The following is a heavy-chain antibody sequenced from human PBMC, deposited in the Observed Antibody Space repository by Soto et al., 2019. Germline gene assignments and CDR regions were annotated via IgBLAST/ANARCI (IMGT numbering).Heavy chain of an antibody. CDR2: IYSDGNT. Sequence: GGSLRLSCAASGLTLNTNYMSWVRQAPGKGLEWVSIIYSDGNTYYADSVKGRFTISRDNSMNTLYLQMNSLRAEDTAVYYCAAVKNYCTNGVCYTDYYYYGMDVWGQGTTVTVSS. J-gene: IGHJ6*02. CDR1: GLTLNTNY. CDR3: AAVKNYCTNGVCYTDYYYYGMDV. D-gene: IGHD2-8*01. V-gene: IGHV3-53*01.